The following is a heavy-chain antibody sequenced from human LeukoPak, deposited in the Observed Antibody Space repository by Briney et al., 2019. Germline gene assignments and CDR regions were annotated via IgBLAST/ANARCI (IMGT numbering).Heavy chain of an antibody. Sequence: GESLKISCKGSGYSFTGSWIAWVRQMPGKGLEWMGIIYPGDSDTRYSPSFEGQVTISADKSISTAYLQWSSLKASDTAIYYCARLVYCRDTTCAAFDFWGQGTMITVSS. V-gene: IGHV5-51*01. J-gene: IGHJ4*02. CDR2: IYPGDSDT. CDR3: ARLVYCRDTTCAAFDF. CDR1: GYSFTGSW. D-gene: IGHD2-2*01.